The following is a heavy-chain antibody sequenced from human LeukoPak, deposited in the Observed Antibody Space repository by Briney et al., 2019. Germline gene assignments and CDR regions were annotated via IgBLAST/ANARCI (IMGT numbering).Heavy chain of an antibody. CDR2: ISGSGGST. J-gene: IGHJ5*02. CDR3: AKDYCSSTSCYFENWFDP. Sequence: GGSLRLSCAASGFTFSSYAMSWVRQAPGKGLEWVSAISGSGGSTYYADSVKGRFTISRDNSKNTLYLQMNSLRAEDTAVYYCAKDYCSSTSCYFENWFDPWGQGTLVTVSS. D-gene: IGHD2-2*01. V-gene: IGHV3-23*01. CDR1: GFTFSSYA.